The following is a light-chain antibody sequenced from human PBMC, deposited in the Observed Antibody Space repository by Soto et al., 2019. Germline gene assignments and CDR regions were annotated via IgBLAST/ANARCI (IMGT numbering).Light chain of an antibody. Sequence: QSALTQPASVSESPGQSITISCTGTSSDVGNYNYVSWYQQYPGKAPKLMIYDVSNRPSGVSNRFSGSKSGNTASLTISGLQAEDEADYYCSSYTTSGTVLFGGGTKLTVL. J-gene: IGLJ2*01. V-gene: IGLV2-14*03. CDR2: DVS. CDR1: SSDVGNYNY. CDR3: SSYTTSGTVL.